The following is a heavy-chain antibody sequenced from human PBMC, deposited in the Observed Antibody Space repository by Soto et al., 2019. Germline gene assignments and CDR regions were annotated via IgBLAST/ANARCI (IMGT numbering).Heavy chain of an antibody. CDR2: IYYSGST. D-gene: IGHD2-15*01. CDR3: ARVVGYCSGGACYSSSHFDY. Sequence: PSGTLSLTCTVSGASIISSSYSWGWIRPRPGKGLEWIGNIYYSGSTYYNPSLKSRVTISVDTSKNQFSLKLSSVTAADTAVYYCARVVGYCSGGACYSSSHFDYWGQGALVTVSS. CDR1: GASIISSSYS. V-gene: IGHV4-39*01. J-gene: IGHJ4*02.